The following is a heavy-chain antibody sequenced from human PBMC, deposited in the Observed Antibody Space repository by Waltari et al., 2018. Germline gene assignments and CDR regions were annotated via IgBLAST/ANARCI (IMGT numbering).Heavy chain of an antibody. Sequence: EVQLVESGGGLVQPGGSLSLSCAASGFTFSTYWMTWVRQAPGKGLEWVANIKQDGSVRNYVDSVEGRFTISRDNAKNSLFLQMSSLRAEDTAVFYCARDQGSNYLSLWGQGTLVTVSS. CDR3: ARDQGSNYLSL. V-gene: IGHV3-7*01. CDR1: GFTFSTYW. D-gene: IGHD1-7*01. J-gene: IGHJ4*02. CDR2: IKQDGSVR.